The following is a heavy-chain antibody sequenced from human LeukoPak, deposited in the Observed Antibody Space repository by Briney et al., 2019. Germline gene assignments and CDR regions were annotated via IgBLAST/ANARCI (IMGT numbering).Heavy chain of an antibody. V-gene: IGHV4-4*02. D-gene: IGHD6-19*01. CDR3: AGERGEEYSSGWYKTNILYN. CDR2: VFQSGST. J-gene: IGHJ4*02. CDR1: GGSISSSNW. Sequence: PSETLSLTCAVSGGSISSSNWWTWVRQPPGKGLEWIGDVFQSGSTYYYPSFKSRVTISVDKSKNHFSLMVTSVTAADTAVYYCAGERGEEYSSGWYKTNILYNWGQGIRVTVSS.